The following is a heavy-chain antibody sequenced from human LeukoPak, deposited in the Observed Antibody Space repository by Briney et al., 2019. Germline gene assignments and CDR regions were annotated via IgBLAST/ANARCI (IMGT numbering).Heavy chain of an antibody. CDR3: AREKYGDYEESFDY. J-gene: IGHJ4*02. CDR1: GGSISSGSYY. Sequence: PSETLSLTCSVSGGSISSGSYYWTWIRQPAGKGLEWIGRIYTSGSTNYNPSLKSRVTISVDTSKNQFSLKMTSVTAADTAVYYCAREKYGDYEESFDYWGQGTLVTVSS. CDR2: IYTSGST. D-gene: IGHD4-17*01. V-gene: IGHV4-61*02.